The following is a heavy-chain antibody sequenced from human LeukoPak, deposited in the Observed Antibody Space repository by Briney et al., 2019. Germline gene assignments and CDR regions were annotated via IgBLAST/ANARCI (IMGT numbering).Heavy chain of an antibody. CDR2: FDPEDGET. CDR3: ATAHSGSYRDVEDY. J-gene: IGHJ4*02. Sequence: GASVKVSCKVSGYTLTELSMHWVRQAPGKGLEWMGGFDPEDGETIYAQKFQGRVTMTEDTSTDTAYMELSSLRSEDTAVYYCATAHSGSYRDVEDYWGQGTLVTVSS. V-gene: IGHV1-24*01. CDR1: GYTLTELS. D-gene: IGHD3-10*01.